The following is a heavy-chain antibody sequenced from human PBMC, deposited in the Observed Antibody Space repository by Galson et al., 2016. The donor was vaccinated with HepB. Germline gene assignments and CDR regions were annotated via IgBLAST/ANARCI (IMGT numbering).Heavy chain of an antibody. CDR3: AKPHIAVAGNGGLAVSM. Sequence: SLRLSCAASGFTLSSYWMHWVRQTPGKGLVWVSRINRDGSSANYADSVKGRFTISRDNTKNTLYLQMNSLRAEDTAVYYCAKPHIAVAGNGGLAVSMWGQGTMVTVSS. D-gene: IGHD6-19*01. CDR1: GFTLSSYW. J-gene: IGHJ3*02. V-gene: IGHV3-74*01. CDR2: INRDGSSA.